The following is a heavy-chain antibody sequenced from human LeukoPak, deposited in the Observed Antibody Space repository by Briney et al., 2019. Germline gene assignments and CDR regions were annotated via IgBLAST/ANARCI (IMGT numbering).Heavy chain of an antibody. CDR2: LCGTGRYI. J-gene: IGHJ2*01. CDR3: ARVDYYDSSGSDWYFDL. V-gene: IGHV3-21*06. Sequence: PGGSLRLSCAASGFTFSSYTMNWVRQAPGKGLEWVSSLCGTGRYIYYADLMKGRFTISRDNAKNSLYLQMNSLRAEDTAVYYCARVDYYDSSGSDWYFDLWGRGTLVTVSS. CDR1: GFTFSSYT. D-gene: IGHD3-22*01.